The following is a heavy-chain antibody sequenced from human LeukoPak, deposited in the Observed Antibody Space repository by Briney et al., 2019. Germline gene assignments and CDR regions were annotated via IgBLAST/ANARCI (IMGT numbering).Heavy chain of an antibody. Sequence: ASVKVSCKASGYTFTSYGISWVRQAPGQGLEWMGWMNPNSGNTGYAQKFQGRVTMTRNTSISTAYMELSSLRSEDTAVFYCTRAYTAIVLDYWGQGTLVTVSS. J-gene: IGHJ4*02. CDR2: MNPNSGNT. CDR1: GYTFTSYG. V-gene: IGHV1-8*02. D-gene: IGHD5-18*01. CDR3: TRAYTAIVLDY.